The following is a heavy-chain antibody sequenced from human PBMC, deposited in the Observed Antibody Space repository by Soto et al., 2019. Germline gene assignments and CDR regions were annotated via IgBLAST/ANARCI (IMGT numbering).Heavy chain of an antibody. V-gene: IGHV6-1*01. Sequence: SQTLSLTCAISGDSVSINSAAWNWIRQSPSRGLEWLGRTYYRSKWYNDYAVSVKSRITINPDTSKNQFSLQLHSVTPEDTPVHHCARDRSAITGNENWLAPWGQGTLVTVSS. CDR3: ARDRSAITGNENWLAP. CDR2: TYYRSKWYN. D-gene: IGHD1-20*01. J-gene: IGHJ5*02. CDR1: GDSVSINSAA.